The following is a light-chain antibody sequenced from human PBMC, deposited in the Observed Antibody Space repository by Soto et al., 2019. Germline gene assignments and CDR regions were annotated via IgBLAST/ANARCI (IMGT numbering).Light chain of an antibody. CDR3: QQYNSRPT. CDR2: GAS. J-gene: IGKJ2*01. V-gene: IGKV3-15*01. Sequence: EIVLTQPPATLSVSPGESATLSCRASQSVTSHLAWYQQKPGQAPRLLIFGASTRATGIPARFSGSGSGTDFTLTISSLQSEDFAVYYCQQYNSRPTFGQGTKVDIK. CDR1: QSVTSH.